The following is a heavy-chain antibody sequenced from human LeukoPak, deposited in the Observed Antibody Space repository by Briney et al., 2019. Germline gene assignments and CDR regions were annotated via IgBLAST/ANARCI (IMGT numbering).Heavy chain of an antibody. V-gene: IGHV3-53*01. D-gene: IGHD3-10*01. Sequence: GGSLRLSCAASGFTVSSNYMSWVRQAPGKGLEWVSVIYSGSSTYYADSVKGRFTISRDNSKNTLYLQMNSLRAEDTAVYYCAKTPYGSGIPYFDYWGQGTLVTVSS. CDR2: IYSGSST. CDR3: AKTPYGSGIPYFDY. CDR1: GFTVSSNY. J-gene: IGHJ4*02.